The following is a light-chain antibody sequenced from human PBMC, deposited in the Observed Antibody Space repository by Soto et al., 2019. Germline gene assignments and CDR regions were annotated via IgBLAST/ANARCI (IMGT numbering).Light chain of an antibody. Sequence: EIVMTQSPATLSVSPGERATLSCRASQSVNTSLAWYQQKPGQAPRLLISGASNRATGVPARFSGSGSETEFTLTISSLQSEDFAVYYCQQYNNWWTFGQGTKVEIK. CDR2: GAS. V-gene: IGKV3-15*01. J-gene: IGKJ1*01. CDR3: QQYNNWWT. CDR1: QSVNTS.